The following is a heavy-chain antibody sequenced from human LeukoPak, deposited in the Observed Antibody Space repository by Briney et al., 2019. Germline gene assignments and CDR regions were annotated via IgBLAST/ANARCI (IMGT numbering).Heavy chain of an antibody. J-gene: IGHJ4*02. CDR3: ARDRNYYDSSGYYYL. Sequence: GSLRLSCAASGFTFSSYSMNWVRQAPGKGLEWVSSISSSSSYIYYADSVKGRFTISRDNAKNSLYLQMNSLRADDTAVYYCARDRNYYDSSGYYYLWGQGTLVTVSS. D-gene: IGHD3-22*01. CDR1: GFTFSSYS. CDR2: ISSSSSYI. V-gene: IGHV3-21*04.